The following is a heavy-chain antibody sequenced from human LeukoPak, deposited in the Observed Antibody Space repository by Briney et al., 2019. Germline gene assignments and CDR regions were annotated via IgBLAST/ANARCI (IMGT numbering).Heavy chain of an antibody. CDR1: GGSISSYY. CDR3: ARKATPDL. CDR2: IYYSAST. V-gene: IGHV4-59*01. Sequence: SETLSLTCTVSGGSISSYYWSWIRQPPGQGLEWIGYIYYSASTNYNPSLKSRVTISVDTSKNQFSLKLSSVTAAVTAVYYCARKATPDLWGRGTLVTVSS. J-gene: IGHJ2*01.